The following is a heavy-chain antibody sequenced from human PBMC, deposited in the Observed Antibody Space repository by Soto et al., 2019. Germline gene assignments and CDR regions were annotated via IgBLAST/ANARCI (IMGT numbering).Heavy chain of an antibody. CDR1: GGSISSSNW. D-gene: IGHD6-19*01. J-gene: IGHJ4*02. CDR2: IYHSGST. V-gene: IGHV4-4*02. CDR3: ARVGSSGWYSGY. Sequence: QVQLQESGPGLVKPSGTLSLTCAVSGGSISSSNWWSWVRQPPGKGLEWIWEIYHSGSTNGNPSLNARVTISVDESKHLFSLKLSYVPAADTDVYYCARVGSSGWYSGYWGQGTLVTVSS.